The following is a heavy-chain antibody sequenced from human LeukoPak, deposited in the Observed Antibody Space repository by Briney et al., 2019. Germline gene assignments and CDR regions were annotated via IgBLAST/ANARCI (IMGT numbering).Heavy chain of an antibody. J-gene: IGHJ6*02. CDR2: MNPNSGNT. CDR3: ARMVRGAQSYGMDV. V-gene: IGHV1-8*01. Sequence: ASVKVSCKASGYTFTSYDIHWVRQATGQGLEWMGWMNPNSGNTGYAQKFQGRVTMTRNTSISTAYMELSSLRSEDTAVYYCARMVRGAQSYGMDVWGQGTTVTVSS. CDR1: GYTFTSYD. D-gene: IGHD3-10*01.